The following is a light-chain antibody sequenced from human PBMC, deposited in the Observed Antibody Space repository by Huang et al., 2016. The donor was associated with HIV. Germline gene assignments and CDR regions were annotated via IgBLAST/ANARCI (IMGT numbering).Light chain of an antibody. J-gene: IGKJ1*01. CDR2: GTS. Sequence: EVVMTQSPVTLSVSPGERATLSCRASLSLSSPLAWYQQKLGQAPRLLIYGTSTRASGIPARFSGTGSGTEFTLTISSLQSEDFAVYYCQQYNNWPPAFGQGTKVEIK. CDR3: QQYNNWPPA. V-gene: IGKV3-15*01. CDR1: LSLSSP.